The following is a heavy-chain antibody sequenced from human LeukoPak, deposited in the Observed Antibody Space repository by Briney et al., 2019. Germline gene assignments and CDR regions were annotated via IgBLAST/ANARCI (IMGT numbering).Heavy chain of an antibody. V-gene: IGHV1-18*01. D-gene: IGHD3-16*02. CDR2: ISAYNGNT. CDR3: ATSAVDMITFGGVIVMGPDAFDT. Sequence: GASVKVSCKASGYTFTSYGISWVRQAPGQGLEWMGWISAYNGNTNYAQKLQGRVTMTTDTSTSTAYMELRSLRSGDTPVYYCATSAVDMITFGGVIVMGPDAFDTWGQGTMVTVSS. CDR1: GYTFTSYG. J-gene: IGHJ3*02.